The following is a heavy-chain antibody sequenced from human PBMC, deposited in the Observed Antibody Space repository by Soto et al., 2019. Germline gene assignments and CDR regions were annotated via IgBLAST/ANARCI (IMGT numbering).Heavy chain of an antibody. CDR1: GGSISSSSYY. Sequence: SETLSLTCTVSGGSISSSSYYWGWIRQPPGKGLEWIGSIYYSGSTNYNPSLKSRVTISVDTSKNQFSLKLSSVTAADTAVYYCARHNYDFWSGYFPPDPNYYYYMDVWGKGTTVTAP. CDR2: IYYSGST. CDR3: ARHNYDFWSGYFPPDPNYYYYMDV. V-gene: IGHV4-39*01. J-gene: IGHJ6*03. D-gene: IGHD3-3*01.